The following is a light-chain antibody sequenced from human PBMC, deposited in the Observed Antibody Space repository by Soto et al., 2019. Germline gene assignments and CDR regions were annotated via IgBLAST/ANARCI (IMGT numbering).Light chain of an antibody. J-gene: IGKJ4*01. CDR2: DAS. CDR3: QQYDYLPLT. CDR1: QGISDF. V-gene: IGKV1-33*01. Sequence: DIQMTQSPSSLSASVGDRVTITCQASQGISDFLNWYQQKPGKAPKLLIYDASNLKTGVPSRFSGGGSGTDFTFTISSLQPEDIATYYCQQYDYLPLTLGGGTKVDIK.